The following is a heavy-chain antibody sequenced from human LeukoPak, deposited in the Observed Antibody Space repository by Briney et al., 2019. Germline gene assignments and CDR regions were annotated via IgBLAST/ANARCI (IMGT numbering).Heavy chain of an antibody. CDR1: GFTFSSYA. Sequence: GGSLRLSCAASGFTFSSYAMSWVRQAPGKGLEWVSAISGSGGSTYYADSVKGRFTISRDNSKNTLYLQMNSLRAEDTAVYYCETVMEGYSSGWSSAYFDYWGQGTLVTVSS. V-gene: IGHV3-23*01. CDR3: ETVMEGYSSGWSSAYFDY. CDR2: ISGSGGST. D-gene: IGHD6-19*01. J-gene: IGHJ4*02.